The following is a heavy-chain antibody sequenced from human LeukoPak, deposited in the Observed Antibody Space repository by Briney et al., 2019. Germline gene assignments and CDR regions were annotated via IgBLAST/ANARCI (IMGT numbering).Heavy chain of an antibody. CDR2: IIPTLGIA. V-gene: IGHV1-69*04. J-gene: IGHJ4*02. CDR3: AGEGERGVTVAGTAFDY. D-gene: IGHD6-19*01. CDR1: GGTFSSYS. Sequence: SVKVSCKASGGTFSSYSITWVRQAPGQGLEWMGRIIPTLGIANYAQKFQGRVTITADKSTSTAYMELSSLRSEDTAVYCAGEGERGVTVAGTAFDYWGQGTLVTVSS.